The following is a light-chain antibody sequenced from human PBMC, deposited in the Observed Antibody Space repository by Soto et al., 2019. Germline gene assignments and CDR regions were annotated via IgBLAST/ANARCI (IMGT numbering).Light chain of an antibody. Sequence: QSVLTQPPSVSGAPGQRVTISCTGSSSNIGAGYDVHWYQQLPGSAPKLLIYGSSNRPSGVPDRFSAPKSGTSASLAITGLQAEDEADYYCQSYDSSLSGFYVFGTGTKVTVL. V-gene: IGLV1-40*01. CDR3: QSYDSSLSGFYV. J-gene: IGLJ1*01. CDR1: SSNIGAGYD. CDR2: GSS.